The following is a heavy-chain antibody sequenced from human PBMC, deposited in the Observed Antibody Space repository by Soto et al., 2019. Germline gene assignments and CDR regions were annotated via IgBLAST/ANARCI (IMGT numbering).Heavy chain of an antibody. J-gene: IGHJ4*02. CDR2: SSPRGDTI. D-gene: IGHD6-19*01. V-gene: IGHV3-48*02. Sequence: GGSLRLSCVASGFSLANYPMNWVRHTPGKGLEWISYSSPRGDTIYYADSVEGRFTISRDNARNSLSLHMSSLRDEDSALYYCAKGPHTNVGWPYYFESWGQGVPVTVSS. CDR3: AKGPHTNVGWPYYFES. CDR1: GFSLANYP.